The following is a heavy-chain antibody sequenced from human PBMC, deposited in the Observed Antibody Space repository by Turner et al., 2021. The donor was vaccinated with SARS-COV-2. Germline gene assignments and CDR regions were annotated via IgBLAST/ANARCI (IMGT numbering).Heavy chain of an antibody. CDR1: GFTFSSYS. J-gene: IGHJ4*02. CDR2: ISSSSSYI. V-gene: IGHV3-21*01. Sequence: EVQLVESVGGLLQPGVSLRLSCLSSGFTFSSYSMNWVRQAPGKGMGWVSTISSSSSYIYYADSVKGRFTISRENDKNSMYVQMNSRRAEDTAVDYCARVRRTYYYDSSGYDPGEVDYWGQGTLVTVSS. CDR3: ARVRRTYYYDSSGYDPGEVDY. D-gene: IGHD3-22*01.